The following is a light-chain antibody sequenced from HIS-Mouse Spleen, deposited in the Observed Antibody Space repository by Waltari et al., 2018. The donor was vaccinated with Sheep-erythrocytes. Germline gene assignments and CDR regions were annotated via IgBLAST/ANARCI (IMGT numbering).Light chain of an antibody. CDR2: EGS. CDR1: SSVVGSSTF. CDR3: CSYAGSSTPWV. Sequence: PALTQPASVSGSPGQSFTISCTGPSSVVGSSTFFPGYQQHPGKAPKLMIYEGSKRPSGVSNRFSGSKSGNTASLTISGLQAEDEADYYCCSYAGSSTPWVFGGGTKLTVL. V-gene: IGLV2-23*01. J-gene: IGLJ3*02.